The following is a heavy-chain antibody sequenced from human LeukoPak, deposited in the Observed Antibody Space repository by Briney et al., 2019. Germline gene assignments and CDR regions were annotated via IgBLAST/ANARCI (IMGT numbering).Heavy chain of an antibody. Sequence: GGSLRLSCAASGFTFSSYSMNWVRQAPGKGLEWVSSISSSSSYICYADSVKGRFTISRDNAKNSLYLQMNSLRAEDTALYYCARGTTVVSFFDIWGQGTMVAVSS. V-gene: IGHV3-21*01. CDR2: ISSSSSYI. J-gene: IGHJ4*02. CDR1: GFTFSSYS. D-gene: IGHD4-23*01. CDR3: ARGTTVVSFFDI.